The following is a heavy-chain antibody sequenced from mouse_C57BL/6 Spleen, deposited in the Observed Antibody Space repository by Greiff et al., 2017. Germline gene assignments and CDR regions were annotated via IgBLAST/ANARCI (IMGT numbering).Heavy chain of an antibody. CDR2: IHPNSGST. CDR1: GYTFTSYW. J-gene: IGHJ2*01. CDR3: ASPITTVVA. D-gene: IGHD1-1*01. V-gene: IGHV1-64*01. Sequence: QVQLQQSGAELVKPGASVKLSCKASGYTFTSYWMHWVKQRPGQGLEWIGMIHPNSGSTNYNEKFKSKATLTVDKSSSTAYMQLSSLTSEDSAVYYCASPITTVVAWGQGTTLTVSS.